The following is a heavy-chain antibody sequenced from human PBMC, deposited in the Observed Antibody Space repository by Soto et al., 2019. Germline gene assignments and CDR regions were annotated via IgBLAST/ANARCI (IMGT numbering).Heavy chain of an antibody. CDR3: VRDSGAKLSSS. D-gene: IGHD6-13*01. J-gene: IGHJ4*02. V-gene: IGHV1-69*01. CDR2: IVPIRRTA. CDR1: GGTFSSYR. Sequence: QVQLVQSGAEVKQPGSSAKVSCKASGGTFSSYRINWVRQAPGQGLEWVGGIVPIRRTADYAQTFQGRVSITADESARTSYLELRSLRSQDTAVYDCVRDSGAKLSSSWGQGTPVTFPS.